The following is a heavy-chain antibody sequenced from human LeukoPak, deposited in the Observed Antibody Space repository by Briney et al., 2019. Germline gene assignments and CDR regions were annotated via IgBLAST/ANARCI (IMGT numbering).Heavy chain of an antibody. CDR2: IWYDGSNK. D-gene: IGHD5-18*01. V-gene: IGHV3-33*06. CDR1: GFTFSSYG. J-gene: IGHJ4*02. CDR3: AKHGYSYGRDYYFDY. Sequence: GGSLRLSCAASGFTFSSYGMHWVRQAPGKGLEWVAVIWYDGSNKYYADSVKGRFTISRDNPKNTLYLQMNSLRAEDTAVYYCAKHGYSYGRDYYFDYWGQGTLVTVSS.